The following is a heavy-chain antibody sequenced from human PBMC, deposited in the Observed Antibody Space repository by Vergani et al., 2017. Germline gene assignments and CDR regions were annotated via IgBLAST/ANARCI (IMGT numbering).Heavy chain of an antibody. CDR2: IYYSGST. D-gene: IGHD3-10*01. J-gene: IGHJ6*02. CDR3: ARDYGSGSYYTSYYYGMDV. Sequence: QVQLQESGPGLVKPSQTLSLPCTVSGGSISSGDYYWSWIRQPPGKGLEWIGYIYYSGSTYYNPSLKSRVTISVDTSKNQFSLKLSSVTAADTAVYYCARDYGSGSYYTSYYYGMDVWGQGTTVTVSS. CDR1: GGSISSGDYY. V-gene: IGHV4-30-4*08.